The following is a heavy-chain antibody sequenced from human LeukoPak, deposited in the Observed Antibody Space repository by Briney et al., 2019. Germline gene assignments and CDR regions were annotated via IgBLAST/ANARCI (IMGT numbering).Heavy chain of an antibody. J-gene: IGHJ4*02. CDR1: GFTFSSYS. V-gene: IGHV3-48*01. Sequence: GGSLRLSCAASGFTFSSYSMNWVRQAPGKGLEWVSYISSSSSTIYYADSVKGRFTISRDNAKNSLYLQMSSLRAEDTAVYYCARRGYSYGQNCYFDYWGQGTLVTVSS. CDR3: ARRGYSYGQNCYFDY. D-gene: IGHD5-18*01. CDR2: ISSSSSTI.